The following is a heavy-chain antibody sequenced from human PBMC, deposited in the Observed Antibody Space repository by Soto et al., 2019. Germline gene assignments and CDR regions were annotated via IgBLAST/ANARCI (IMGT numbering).Heavy chain of an antibody. CDR2: IWYDGSNK. J-gene: IGHJ4*02. CDR1: GFTFSSYG. CDR3: ARDRYSSGWYDLDY. V-gene: IGHV3-33*01. D-gene: IGHD6-19*01. Sequence: QVQLVESGGGVVQPGRSLRLSCAASGFTFSSYGMQWVRQAPGKGLEWVAVIWYDGSNKYYADSVKGRFTISRDNSMNTLYLQMNSLRVEDTAVYYCARDRYSSGWYDLDYWGQGTLVTVSS.